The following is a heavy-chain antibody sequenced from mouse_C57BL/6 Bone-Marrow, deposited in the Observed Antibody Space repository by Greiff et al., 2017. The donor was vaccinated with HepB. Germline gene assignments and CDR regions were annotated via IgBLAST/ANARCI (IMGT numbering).Heavy chain of an antibody. CDR1: GFTFSDYY. CDR2: ISNGGGST. V-gene: IGHV5-12*01. D-gene: IGHD2-1*01. CDR3: ARHGNYWYFDV. J-gene: IGHJ1*03. Sequence: EVKVVESGGGLVQPGGSLKLSCAASGFTFSDYYMYWVRQTPEKRLEWVAYISNGGGSTYYPDTVKGRFTISRDNAKNTLYLQMSRLKSEDTAMYYCARHGNYWYFDVWGTGTTVTVSS.